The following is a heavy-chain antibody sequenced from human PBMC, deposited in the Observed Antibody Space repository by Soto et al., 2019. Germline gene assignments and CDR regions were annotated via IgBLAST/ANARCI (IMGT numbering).Heavy chain of an antibody. V-gene: IGHV1-69*13. CDR1: GGTFSSYA. J-gene: IGHJ6*02. D-gene: IGHD3-22*01. CDR3: ARGLIVVVDDYYYYGMDV. CDR2: IIPIFGTA. Sequence: GASVKVSCKASGGTFSSYAISWVRQAPGQGLEWMGGIIPIFGTANYAQKFQGRVTITADESTSTAYMELSSLRSEDTAVYYCARGLIVVVDDYYYYGMDVWGQGTTVTVSS.